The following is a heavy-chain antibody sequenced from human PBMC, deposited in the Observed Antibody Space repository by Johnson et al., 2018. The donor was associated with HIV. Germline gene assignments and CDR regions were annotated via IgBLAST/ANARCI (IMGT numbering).Heavy chain of an antibody. CDR1: GFTFSSYW. CDR3: ASLVGSSSGEAFDI. D-gene: IGHD6-6*01. CDR2: IKQDGSEK. V-gene: IGHV3-7*05. Sequence: VQLVESGGGLVQPGGSLRLSCAASGFTFSSYWMSWVRQAPGKGLEWVANIKQDGSEKYYVDSVKGRFTISRDNAKNSLYLQMNSLRAEDTAVYYCASLVGSSSGEAFDIWGQGTMVT. J-gene: IGHJ3*02.